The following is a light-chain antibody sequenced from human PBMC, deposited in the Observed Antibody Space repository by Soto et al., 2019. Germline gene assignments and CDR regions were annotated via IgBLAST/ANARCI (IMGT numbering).Light chain of an antibody. V-gene: IGKV1-27*01. CDR2: AAS. Sequence: DLQMTQSPTSLSASVGDRVTITCRASQDIRNFVAWYQQKPGKAPKLLIYAASTLQSGVPSRFSGSGPGTDFTLTINSLQPEDVATYSCQKYSSVPVFGPGTKVEIK. CDR1: QDIRNF. J-gene: IGKJ3*01. CDR3: QKYSSVPV.